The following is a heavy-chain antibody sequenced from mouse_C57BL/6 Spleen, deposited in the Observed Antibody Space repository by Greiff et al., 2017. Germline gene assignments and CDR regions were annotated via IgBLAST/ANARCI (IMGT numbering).Heavy chain of an antibody. CDR1: GFTFSNYW. V-gene: IGHV6-3*01. CDR2: IRLKSDNYAT. D-gene: IGHD1-1*01. Sequence: EVQGVESGGGLVQPGGSMKLSCVASGFTFSNYWMNWVRQSPEKGLEWVAQIRLKSDNYATHYAESVKGRFTISRDDSKSSVYLQMNNLRAEDTGIYYCTATTVRFAYWGQGTLVTVSA. CDR3: TATTVRFAY. J-gene: IGHJ3*01.